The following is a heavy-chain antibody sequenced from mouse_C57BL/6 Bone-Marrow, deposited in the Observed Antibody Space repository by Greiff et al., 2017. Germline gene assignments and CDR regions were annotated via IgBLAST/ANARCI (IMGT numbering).Heavy chain of an antibody. CDR2: INPNNGGT. CDR1: GYTFTDYY. Sequence: EVQLQQSGPELVKPGASVKISCKASGYTFTDYYMNWVKQSHGKSLEWLGDINPNNGGTSYNQKFKGKATLTVDKSSSTAYMELRSLTSEDSAVYYCARSSLGDFDDWGQGTTLTVSS. D-gene: IGHD4-1*01. V-gene: IGHV1-26*01. CDR3: ARSSLGDFDD. J-gene: IGHJ2*01.